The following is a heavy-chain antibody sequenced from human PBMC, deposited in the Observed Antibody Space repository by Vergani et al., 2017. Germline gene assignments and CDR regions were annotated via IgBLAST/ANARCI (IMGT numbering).Heavy chain of an antibody. Sequence: QVQLVQSGAEVKKPGSSVKVSCKASGCTFSSYAISWVRQAPGQGLEWMGGIIPIFGTANYAQKFQGRVTITADESTSTAYMELSSLRSEDTAVYYCAYRYWGSTSCYGYYYYYMDVWGKGTTVTVSS. CDR1: GCTFSSYA. CDR3: AYRYWGSTSCYGYYYYYMDV. D-gene: IGHD2-2*01. J-gene: IGHJ6*03. V-gene: IGHV1-69*01. CDR2: IIPIFGTA.